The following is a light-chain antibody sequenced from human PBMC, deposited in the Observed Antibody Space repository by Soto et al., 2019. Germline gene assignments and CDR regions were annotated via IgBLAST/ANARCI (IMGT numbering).Light chain of an antibody. CDR2: WAS. J-gene: IGKJ1*01. Sequence: DIVMTQSPDSLAVSLGERATFNCKSSQSIFYSSNNKNYLAWYQQRPGQPPRLLIYWASTRESGVPDRFSGSGSGTDFALTISSLQAEDAAVYYCQQYYSSPTWTFGQGTKVEIK. V-gene: IGKV4-1*01. CDR1: QSIFYSSNNKNY. CDR3: QQYYSSPTWT.